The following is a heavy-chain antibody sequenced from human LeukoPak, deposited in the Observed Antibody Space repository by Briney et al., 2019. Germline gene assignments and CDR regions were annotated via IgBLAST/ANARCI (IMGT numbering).Heavy chain of an antibody. V-gene: IGHV1-69*01. Sequence: AASVKVSCKASGGTFSSYAISWVRQAPGQGLEWMGGIIPIFGTANYAQKFQGRVTITADESTSTAYMELSSLRSEDTAVYYCARVRVGIVVVPAVKRVNWFDPWGQGTLVTVSS. CDR1: GGTFSSYA. D-gene: IGHD2-2*01. J-gene: IGHJ5*02. CDR2: IIPIFGTA. CDR3: ARVRVGIVVVPAVKRVNWFDP.